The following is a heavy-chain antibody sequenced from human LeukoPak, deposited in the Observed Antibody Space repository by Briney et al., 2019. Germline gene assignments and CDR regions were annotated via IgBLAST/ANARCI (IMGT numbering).Heavy chain of an antibody. Sequence: KASETLSLTCTVSGGSISSSSYYWGWIRQPPGKGLEWIGSIYYSGSTYYNPSLKSRVTISVDTSKNQFSLKLSSVTAADTAVYYCARHAITIFGVVSGGSVGDFDIWGQGTMVTVSS. CDR3: ARHAITIFGVVSGGSVGDFDI. CDR1: GGSISSSSYY. CDR2: IYYSGST. V-gene: IGHV4-39*01. J-gene: IGHJ3*02. D-gene: IGHD3-3*01.